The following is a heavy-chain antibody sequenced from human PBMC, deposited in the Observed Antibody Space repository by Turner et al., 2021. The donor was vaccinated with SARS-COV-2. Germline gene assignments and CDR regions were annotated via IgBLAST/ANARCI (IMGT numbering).Heavy chain of an antibody. CDR1: GGSISSYY. V-gene: IGHV4-59*08. CDR3: ARHGFSGWDGGGMDV. CDR2: IHYSGST. J-gene: IGHJ6*02. D-gene: IGHD6-19*01. Sequence: QVQLQESGPGLVKPSEPLSLTCTVSGGSISSYYWSWIRQPAGKGLEWIGYIHYSGSTNYNPSLKSRVTISVDTSKNQFSLKLSSVTAADTAVYYCARHGFSGWDGGGMDVWGQGTTVTVSS.